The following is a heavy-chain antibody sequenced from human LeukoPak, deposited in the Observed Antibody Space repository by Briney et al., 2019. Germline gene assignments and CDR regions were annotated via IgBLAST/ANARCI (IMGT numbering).Heavy chain of an antibody. CDR2: IYYSGST. Sequence: PSETLSLTCTVSGGSISSYYWSWIRQPPGKGLEWIGYIYYSGSTNYNPSLKSRVTVSVDTSKNQFSLKLSSVTAADTAVYYCARDNWNYGSSMDVWGQGTTVTVSS. CDR1: GGSISSYY. CDR3: ARDNWNYGSSMDV. V-gene: IGHV4-59*01. D-gene: IGHD1-7*01. J-gene: IGHJ6*02.